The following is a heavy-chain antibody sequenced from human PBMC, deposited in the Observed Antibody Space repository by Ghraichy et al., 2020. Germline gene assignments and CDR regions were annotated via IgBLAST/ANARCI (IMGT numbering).Heavy chain of an antibody. CDR2: ISGSGGST. CDR1: GFTFSSKA. D-gene: IGHD3-3*01. V-gene: IGHV3-23*01. CDR3: AKDSADPYDFWSGYISTFDY. Sequence: GGSRRLSCAASGFTFSSKAMTWVRQAPGKGLEWVSSISGSGGSTYYADSLKGRFTISRDNSRNNLFLQMNTLRAEDTAVSYCAKDSADPYDFWSGYISTFDYWGQGTLVTVSS. J-gene: IGHJ4*02.